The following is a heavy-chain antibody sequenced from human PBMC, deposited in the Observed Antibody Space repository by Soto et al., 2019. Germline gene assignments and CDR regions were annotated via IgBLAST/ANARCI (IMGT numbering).Heavy chain of an antibody. CDR3: ARDGYKPYYYYMDV. CDR1: GFTFSSYS. D-gene: IGHD1-1*01. V-gene: IGHV3-48*01. CDR2: ISSSSSTI. Sequence: GESLKISCAASGFTFSSYSMNWVRQAPGKGLEWVSYISSSSSTIYYADSVKGRFTISRDNAKNSLYLQMNSLRAEDTAVYYCARDGYKPYYYYMDVWGKGTTVTVSS. J-gene: IGHJ6*03.